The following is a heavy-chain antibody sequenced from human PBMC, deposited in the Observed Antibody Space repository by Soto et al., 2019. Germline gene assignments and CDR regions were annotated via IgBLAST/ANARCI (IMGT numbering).Heavy chain of an antibody. CDR3: ARVLGSKDWFDP. J-gene: IGHJ5*02. Sequence: ASVKVSCKASRYTFTSYGISWVRQAPGQGLEGMGWISAYNDNTNYAQKLQGRVTMTTDTSTSTAYMELRSLRSDDTAVYYCARVLGSKDWFDPWGQGTLVTVSS. V-gene: IGHV1-18*01. CDR1: RYTFTSYG. CDR2: ISAYNDNT. D-gene: IGHD3-10*01.